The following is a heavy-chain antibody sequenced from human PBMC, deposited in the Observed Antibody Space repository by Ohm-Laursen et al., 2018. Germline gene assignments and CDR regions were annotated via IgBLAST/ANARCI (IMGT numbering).Heavy chain of an antibody. CDR2: INHSGST. J-gene: IGHJ3*02. V-gene: IGHV4-34*01. Sequence: GTLSLTCAVYGGSFSGYYWSWIRQPPGKGLEWIGEINHSGSTNYNPSLKSRVTISVDTSKNQFSLKLSSVTAADTAVYYCARGKVAHSIWGQGTMVTVSS. CDR3: ARGKVAHSI. D-gene: IGHD2-15*01. CDR1: GGSFSGYY.